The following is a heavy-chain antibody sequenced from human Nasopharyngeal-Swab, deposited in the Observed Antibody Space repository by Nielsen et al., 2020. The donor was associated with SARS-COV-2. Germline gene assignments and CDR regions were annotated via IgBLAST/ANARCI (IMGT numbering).Heavy chain of an antibody. V-gene: IGHV4-61*01. CDR2: IYYSGST. J-gene: IGHJ4*02. CDR3: ARVFKESSFSSSSGPFDY. Sequence: LETLSLTCTVSGGSVSSGSYYWSWIRQPPGKGLEWIGYIYYSGSTNYNPSLKSRVTISVDTSKNQFSLKLSSVTAADTAVYYCARVFKESSFSSSSGPFDYWGQGTLVTVSS. CDR1: GGSVSSGSYY. D-gene: IGHD6-6*01.